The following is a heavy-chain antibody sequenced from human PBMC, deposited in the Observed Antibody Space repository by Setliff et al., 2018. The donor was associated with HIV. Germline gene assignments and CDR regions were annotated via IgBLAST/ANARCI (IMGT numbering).Heavy chain of an antibody. CDR2: INHSGST. CDR3: ARGLPPKYCSGGSCYSEKAYYFDY. D-gene: IGHD2-15*01. V-gene: IGHV4-34*01. CDR1: GGSFSGYY. J-gene: IGHJ4*02. Sequence: SETLSLTCAVYGGSFSGYYWSWIRQPPGKGLEWIGEINHSGSTNYNASLKSRVTISVDTSKNQFSLKLSSVTAADTAVYYCARGLPPKYCSGGSCYSEKAYYFDYWGQGTLVTVSS.